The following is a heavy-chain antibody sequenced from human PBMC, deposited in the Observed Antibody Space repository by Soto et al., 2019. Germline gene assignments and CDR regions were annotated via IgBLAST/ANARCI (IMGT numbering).Heavy chain of an antibody. CDR1: GDTFTSYY. J-gene: IGHJ5*02. V-gene: IGHV1-46*01. CDR2: INPHGGST. CDR3: ARSSGGNFGIIIEGSNWFDP. D-gene: IGHD3-3*01. Sequence: ASVKVSCQAPGDTFTSYYLNWVRQAPGRGLAWMGVINPHGGSTKYAQKFQGRITMTRDTSRSTVYMELSSLRSDDTAIYYCARSSGGNFGIIIEGSNWFDPWGQGTLVTVSS.